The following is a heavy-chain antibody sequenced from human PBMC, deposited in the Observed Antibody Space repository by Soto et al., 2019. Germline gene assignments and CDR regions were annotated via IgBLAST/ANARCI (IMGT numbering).Heavy chain of an antibody. CDR3: AGIQDAFDI. J-gene: IGHJ3*02. D-gene: IGHD1-20*01. CDR1: GGSISSYY. CDR2: IYYSGST. Sequence: QVQLQESGPGLVKPSETLSPTCTVSGGSISSYYWSWIRQPPGKGLEWIGYIYYSGSTNYNPSLKSRVTISVDTSKNQFSLKLSSVTAADTAVYYCAGIQDAFDIWGQGTMVTVSS. V-gene: IGHV4-59*01.